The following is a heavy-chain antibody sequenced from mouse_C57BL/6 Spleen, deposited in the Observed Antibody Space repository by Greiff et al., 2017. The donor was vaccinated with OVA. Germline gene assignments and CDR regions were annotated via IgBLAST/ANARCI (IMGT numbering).Heavy chain of an antibody. CDR2: INPGSGGT. V-gene: IGHV1-54*01. CDR3: ARRRGLPYFDY. J-gene: IGHJ2*01. CDR1: GYAFTNYL. D-gene: IGHD2-2*01. Sequence: VQLQESGAELVRPGTSVKVSCTASGYAFTNYLIEWVKQRPGQGLEWIGVINPGSGGTNYNEKFKGKATLTADKSSSTAYMQLSSLTSEDSAVYFCARRRGLPYFDYWGQGTTLTVSS.